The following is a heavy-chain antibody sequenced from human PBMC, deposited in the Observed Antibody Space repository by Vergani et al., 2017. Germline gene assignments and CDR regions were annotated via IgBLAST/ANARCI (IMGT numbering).Heavy chain of an antibody. J-gene: IGHJ6*02. V-gene: IGHV4-34*01. Sequence: QVQLQQWGAGLLKPSETLSLTCAVYGGSFSGYYWSWIRQPPGKGLEWIGEINHSGSTNYNPSLKSRVTISVDTSKNQFSLKLSSVTAADTAVYYCARGHNYYYGMDVWGQGITVTVSS. CDR3: ARGHNYYYGMDV. CDR1: GGSFSGYY. CDR2: INHSGST.